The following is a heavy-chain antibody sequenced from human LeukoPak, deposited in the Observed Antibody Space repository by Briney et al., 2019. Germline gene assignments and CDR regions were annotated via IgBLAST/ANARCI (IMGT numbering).Heavy chain of an antibody. V-gene: IGHV3-33*01. CDR1: GFTFSSYG. CDR2: IWYDGSNK. D-gene: IGHD5-18*01. CDR3: ARGESKARIQLWSHLDY. J-gene: IGHJ4*02. Sequence: PGGSLRLSCGASGFTFSSYGMNWVRQAPGKGLEWVAVIWYDGSNKYYPDSVRGRFTISRDNSKNTLYLQMNSLRAEDTAVYYCARGESKARIQLWSHLDYWGQGTLVTVSS.